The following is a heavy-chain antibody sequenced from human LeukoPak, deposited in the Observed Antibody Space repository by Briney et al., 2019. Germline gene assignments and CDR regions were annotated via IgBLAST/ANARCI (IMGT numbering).Heavy chain of an antibody. CDR1: GFIFSEHY. V-gene: IGHV3-72*01. J-gene: IGHJ4*02. D-gene: IGHD3-3*01. CDR2: IRNKAETYTR. CDR3: AREVWSGYYTLYYFDY. Sequence: PGGSLRLSRAASGFIFSEHYMDGGREAPGKGGEWGGRIRNKAETYTREHAASVKGRFTISRDDSKNSLYLQMNSLQTEDTAVYYCAREVWSGYYTLYYFDYWGEGTLVTVSS.